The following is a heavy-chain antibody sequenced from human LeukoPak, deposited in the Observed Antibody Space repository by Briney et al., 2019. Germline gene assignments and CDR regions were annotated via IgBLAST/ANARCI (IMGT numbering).Heavy chain of an antibody. V-gene: IGHV4-39*01. CDR2: IFYSGSA. J-gene: IGHJ4*01. Sequence: PSETLSLTCTVSGGSIRSSPYYCGWLRQPPGKGLEWLGNIFYSGSAYYNPSLKSRVTISVDTSQNQLSLKVRSVTATDTAVYYCTRQGVVVSSTQADYWGHGTLVTVSS. CDR3: TRQGVVVSSTQADY. D-gene: IGHD2-15*01. CDR1: GGSIRSSPYY.